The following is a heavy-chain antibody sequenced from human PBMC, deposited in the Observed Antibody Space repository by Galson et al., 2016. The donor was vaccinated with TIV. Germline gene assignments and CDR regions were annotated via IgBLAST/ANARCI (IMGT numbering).Heavy chain of an antibody. J-gene: IGHJ3*01. CDR1: GFTFSKFW. Sequence: SLRLSCAASGFTFSKFWMHWVRQVPGKGLVWVSRIKTDGSRTDYVDAVQGRFTISRGNVKNMVYLQMDSLRVEDTAVYYRRARGDSRAHDVFDFWGRGTMVTVSS. CDR2: IKTDGSRT. CDR3: RARGDSRAHDVFDF. V-gene: IGHV3-74*01. D-gene: IGHD3-3*01.